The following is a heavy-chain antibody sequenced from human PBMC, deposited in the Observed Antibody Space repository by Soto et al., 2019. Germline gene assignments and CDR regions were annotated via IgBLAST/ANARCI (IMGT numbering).Heavy chain of an antibody. Sequence: QVHLVQSGAEVKKPGSSVKVSCRTSGSSDRKYAIGWVRQAPGQGLEWMGLINPFYDTTNYAQKLQGRVTITADKSTGKSYLEVSSLRSEDTAVYYCARDVARSGSYFDHLGQGTVVTVSS. CDR1: GSSDRKYA. CDR3: ARDVARSGSYFDH. CDR2: INPFYDTT. D-gene: IGHD1-26*01. J-gene: IGHJ4*02. V-gene: IGHV1-69*06.